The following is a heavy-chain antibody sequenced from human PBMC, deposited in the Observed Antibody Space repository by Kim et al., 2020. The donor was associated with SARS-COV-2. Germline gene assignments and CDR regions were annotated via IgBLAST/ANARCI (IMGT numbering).Heavy chain of an antibody. D-gene: IGHD2-15*01. J-gene: IGHJ4*02. V-gene: IGHV3-11*04. CDR2: ISSNGHTI. Sequence: GGSLRLSCAASGFTFNDYYMSWIRQAPGKGLEWVSYISSNGHTIYSADSVKGRFTISRDNAKNSLFLQMNSLRAEDTAVYYCARRYCSGGNCYLFADYWGQGTQVTVSS. CDR3: ARRYCSGGNCYLFADY. CDR1: GFTFNDYY.